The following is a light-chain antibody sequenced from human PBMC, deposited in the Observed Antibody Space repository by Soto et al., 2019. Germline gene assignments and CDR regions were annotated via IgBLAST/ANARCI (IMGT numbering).Light chain of an antibody. CDR3: QQYYSNPWK. CDR1: QSVLYSSNNKNY. Sequence: DIVMTHSPDSLAVSLGERATINCKSSQSVLYSSNNKNYLAWYQQKPGQPPKLLIYWASTRESGVPDRFSGSGSGTDFTLTISSLQAEDVAVYYCQQYYSNPWKFGQGTKVDSK. CDR2: WAS. V-gene: IGKV4-1*01. J-gene: IGKJ1*01.